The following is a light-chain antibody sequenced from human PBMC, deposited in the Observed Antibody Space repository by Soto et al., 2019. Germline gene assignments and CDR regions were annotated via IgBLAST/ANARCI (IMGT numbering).Light chain of an antibody. V-gene: IGKV1-39*01. CDR2: AAS. J-gene: IGKJ4*01. Sequence: DFQMTQSPSSLSASVGDRVTITCRASQSIRSYLNWYQQKPGKAPKLLIYAASSLQSGVPSRFSGSGSGTDFTLTISSLQPEDFATYYCQQSYSTPWLTFGGGTKVEIK. CDR1: QSIRSY. CDR3: QQSYSTPWLT.